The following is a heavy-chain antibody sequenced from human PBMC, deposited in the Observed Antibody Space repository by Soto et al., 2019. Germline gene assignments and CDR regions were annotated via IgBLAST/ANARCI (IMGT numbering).Heavy chain of an antibody. CDR1: GFTFNGYE. CDR2: ISGTGITR. CDR3: ATYRWGSSIDY. V-gene: IGHV3-48*03. D-gene: IGHD3-16*01. J-gene: IGHJ4*02. Sequence: GSLRVACTASGFTFNGYEMTWVRQAPGKGLEWVSYISGTGITRYYADSVKGRFTISRDNAKNSLYPQMNSLRAEDTAVYFCATYRWGSSIDYWGQGTLVTVYS.